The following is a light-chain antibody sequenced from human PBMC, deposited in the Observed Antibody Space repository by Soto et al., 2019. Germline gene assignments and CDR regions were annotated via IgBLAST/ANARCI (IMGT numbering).Light chain of an antibody. CDR3: QQSYSTPPWT. CDR2: AAS. J-gene: IGKJ1*01. V-gene: IGKV1-39*01. Sequence: DIQMTQSPSSLSASVGDRVTITCRASQSISSYLNWYQQKPGKAPKLLIYAASSLQSGVPSRFSCSGSCTDFTLTISSLQPEDFATYYCQQSYSTPPWTFGQGTKVEIK. CDR1: QSISSY.